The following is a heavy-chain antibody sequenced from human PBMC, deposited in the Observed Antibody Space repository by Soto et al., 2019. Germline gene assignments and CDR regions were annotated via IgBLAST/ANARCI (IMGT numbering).Heavy chain of an antibody. CDR3: AKDRAPVGYYYYYGMDV. CDR2: ISSSGSTI. Sequence: PGGSLRLSCAASGFTFSDYYMSWIRQAPGKGLEWVSYISSSGSTIYYADSVKGRFTISRDNAKNSLYLQMHSLRAEDTAVYYCAKDRAPVGYYYYYGMDVWGQGTTVTVSS. CDR1: GFTFSDYY. V-gene: IGHV3-11*01. D-gene: IGHD2-2*01. J-gene: IGHJ6*02.